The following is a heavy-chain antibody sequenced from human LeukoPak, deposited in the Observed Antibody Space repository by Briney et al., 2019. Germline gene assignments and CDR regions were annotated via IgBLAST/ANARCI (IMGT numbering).Heavy chain of an antibody. CDR1: GFTFSSYS. CDR2: ISSSSSYI. CDR3: AREIRGYSYGYDY. J-gene: IGHJ4*02. D-gene: IGHD5-18*01. V-gene: IGHV3-21*01. Sequence: GGSLRLSCAASGFTFSSYSMNWVRQAPGKGLEWVSSISSSSSYIYYADSVQGRFTISRDNAKNSLYLQMNSLRAEDTAVYYCAREIRGYSYGYDYWGQGTLVTVSS.